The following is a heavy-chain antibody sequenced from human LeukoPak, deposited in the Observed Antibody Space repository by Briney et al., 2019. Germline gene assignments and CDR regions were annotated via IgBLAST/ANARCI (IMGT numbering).Heavy chain of an antibody. D-gene: IGHD6-19*01. CDR2: ISSDGST. V-gene: IGHV3-74*01. CDR3: ARGSGAYGDFDY. J-gene: IGHJ4*02. Sequence: GGSLRLSCAASGFTFSSYAMSWARQAPGKGLMWVSRISSDGSTYYADSARGRFTISRDNAANTVYLQVNGLRAEDTAVYYCARGSGAYGDFDYWGQGTLVTVSS. CDR1: GFTFSSYA.